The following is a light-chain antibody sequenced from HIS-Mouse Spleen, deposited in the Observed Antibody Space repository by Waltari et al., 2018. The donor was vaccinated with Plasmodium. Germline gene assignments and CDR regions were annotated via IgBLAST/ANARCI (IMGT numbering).Light chain of an antibody. CDR1: QSVSSN. J-gene: IGKJ3*01. Sequence: EIVMTHSPAPLSVSPGERATLSCRASQSVSSNLAWYQQKPGQAPRLLIYGASTRATGIPARFSGSGSGTEFTLTISSLQSEDFAVYYCQQYNNWSFTVGPGTKVDIK. CDR3: QQYNNWSFT. CDR2: GAS. V-gene: IGKV3-15*01.